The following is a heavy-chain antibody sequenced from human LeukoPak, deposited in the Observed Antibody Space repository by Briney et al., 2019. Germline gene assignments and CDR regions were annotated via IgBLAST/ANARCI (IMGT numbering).Heavy chain of an antibody. CDR3: ARTTYDFWSGYYLDY. D-gene: IGHD3-3*01. Sequence: PSQTLSLTCTVSGGSISSGSYYWSWIRQPAGKGLKWIGRIYTSGSTNYNPSLKSRVTISVDTSKNQFSLKLSSVTAADTAVYYCARTTYDFWSGYYLDYWGQGTLVTVSS. J-gene: IGHJ4*02. CDR2: IYTSGST. CDR1: GGSISSGSYY. V-gene: IGHV4-61*02.